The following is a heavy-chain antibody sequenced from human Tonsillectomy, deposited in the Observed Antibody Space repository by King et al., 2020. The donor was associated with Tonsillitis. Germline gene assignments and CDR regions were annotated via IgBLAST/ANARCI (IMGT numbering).Heavy chain of an antibody. CDR1: GGSITSYY. CDR2: IYYSGTT. D-gene: IGHD1-1*01. CDR3: VRVNNWNPHYYFDY. Sequence: QMQLQESGPGLVKPSETLSLTCTVSGGSITSYYWSWIRQPPGKRLEWIGYIYYSGTTNYNPSLKSRVTISVDTSNNQFSLRLSSVTAADTAVYYCVRVNNWNPHYYFDYWGQGTLVTVSS. J-gene: IGHJ4*02. V-gene: IGHV4-59*01.